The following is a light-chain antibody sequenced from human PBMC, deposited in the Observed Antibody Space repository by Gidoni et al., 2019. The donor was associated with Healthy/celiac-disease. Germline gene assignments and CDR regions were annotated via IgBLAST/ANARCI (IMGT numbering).Light chain of an antibody. V-gene: IGKV3-20*01. CDR3: QQYGSSPPYT. CDR2: GAS. J-gene: IGKJ2*01. Sequence: EFVFTMSPSTLSLSPGDSSTLSCRASQSFSSNYLAWYQQKPGQAPRLLIYGASSRATGIQDRFSGSGAGKDFTLTSSRLEAEDVVVYYCQQYGSSPPYTFGQGTKLEIK. CDR1: QSFSSNY.